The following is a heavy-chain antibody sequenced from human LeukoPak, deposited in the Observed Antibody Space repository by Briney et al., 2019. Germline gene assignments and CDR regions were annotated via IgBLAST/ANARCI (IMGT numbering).Heavy chain of an antibody. D-gene: IGHD3-9*01. CDR2: IYTAGST. CDR3: ATDYDVLTGYYSDVGY. CDR1: GFTVSSNY. V-gene: IGHV3-66*01. Sequence: GGSLRLSCAASGFTVSSNYMSWVRQAPGKGLEWVSIIYTAGSTYYADSVKGRFTTSRDNSKNTLYLQMNSLRAEDTAVYYCATDYDVLTGYYSDVGYWGQGTLVTVSS. J-gene: IGHJ4*02.